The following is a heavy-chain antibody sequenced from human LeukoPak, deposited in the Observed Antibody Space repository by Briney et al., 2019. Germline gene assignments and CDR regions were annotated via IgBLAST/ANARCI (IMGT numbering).Heavy chain of an antibody. V-gene: IGHV4-34*01. CDR2: INHSGST. CDR3: ARRSQVAGNGWSSRRHYYFDY. J-gene: IGHJ4*02. CDR1: GGSFSGYY. D-gene: IGHD6-19*01. Sequence: PSETLSLTCAVYGGSFSGYYWSWIRQPPGKGLEWIGEINHSGSTYYNLSLKSRVTISVDTSKNQFSLKLSSVTAADTAVYYCARRSQVAGNGWSSRRHYYFDYWGQGTLVTVSS.